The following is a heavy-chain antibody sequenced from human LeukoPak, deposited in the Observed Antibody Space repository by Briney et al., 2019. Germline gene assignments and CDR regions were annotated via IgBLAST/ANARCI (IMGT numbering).Heavy chain of an antibody. CDR2: LRPDGNEK. J-gene: IGHJ4*02. CDR1: EFTFGTSL. V-gene: IGHV3-7*03. CDR3: ATGRATSIY. Sequence: PGGSLRLSCAVSEFTFGTSLMTWVRQAPGKGLEWVASLRPDGNEKTYVASVRGRFTISRDNAKKSLYLQMNSLRAEDTAVYYCATGRATSIYWGQGTLVTVSS.